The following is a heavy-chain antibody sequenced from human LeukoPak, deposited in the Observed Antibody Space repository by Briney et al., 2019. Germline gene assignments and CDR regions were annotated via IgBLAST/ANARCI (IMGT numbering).Heavy chain of an antibody. Sequence: PGGSLRLSCAASGFTFSSYSMNWVRQAPGKGLEWVSSISSSSSYIYYADSVKGRFTISRDNAKNSLYLQMNSLRAEDTAVYYCASGTTGTTFGGRLPAFDIWGQGTMVTVSS. J-gene: IGHJ3*02. V-gene: IGHV3-21*01. CDR1: GFTFSSYS. D-gene: IGHD1-1*01. CDR3: ASGTTGTTFGGRLPAFDI. CDR2: ISSSSSYI.